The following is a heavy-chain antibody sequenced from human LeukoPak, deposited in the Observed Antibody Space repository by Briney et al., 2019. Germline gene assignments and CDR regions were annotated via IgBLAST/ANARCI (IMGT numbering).Heavy chain of an antibody. CDR3: ARDRPTYFDFWSGYPPLMDV. Sequence: ASVKVSCKASGYTFTGYYMHWVRQAPGQGLEWMGWINPNSGGTNYAQKFQGRVTLTVETTTSTAYMELRSLRSDDTAVHYCARDRPTYFDFWSGYPPLMDVWGKGTTVTVSS. V-gene: IGHV1-2*02. D-gene: IGHD3-3*01. CDR1: GYTFTGYY. CDR2: INPNSGGT. J-gene: IGHJ6*03.